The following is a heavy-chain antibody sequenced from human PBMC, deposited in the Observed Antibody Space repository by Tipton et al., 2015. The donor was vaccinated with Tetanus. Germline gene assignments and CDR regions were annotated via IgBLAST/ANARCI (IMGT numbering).Heavy chain of an antibody. Sequence: TLSLTCDVSGASFRLGGYFWSWVRQYPGRGLEWIGNIQNTGNTHYNPSVESRASISLDTSTNQFYLRLRSVTVADTAVYYCARDQLGYSDRDAPDVWGRGTMVTVSS. CDR1: GASFRLGGYF. CDR2: IQNTGNT. CDR3: ARDQLGYSDRDAPDV. D-gene: IGHD6-13*01. V-gene: IGHV4-31*11. J-gene: IGHJ3*01.